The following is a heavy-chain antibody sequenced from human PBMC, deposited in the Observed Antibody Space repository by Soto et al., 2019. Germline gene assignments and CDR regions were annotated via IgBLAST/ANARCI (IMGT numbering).Heavy chain of an antibody. CDR2: IYYSGST. J-gene: IGHJ4*02. V-gene: IGHV4-31*03. CDR3: ARMPAGYCSSTSCSEFDY. Sequence: QVQLQESGPGLVKPSQTLSLTCTVSGGSISSGGYYWSWIRQHPGKGLEWIGYIYYSGSTYYNPSLKSRVTISEDTSKNQFSLKLSSVTAADTAVYYCARMPAGYCSSTSCSEFDYWGQGTLVTVSS. CDR1: GGSISSGGYY. D-gene: IGHD2-2*01.